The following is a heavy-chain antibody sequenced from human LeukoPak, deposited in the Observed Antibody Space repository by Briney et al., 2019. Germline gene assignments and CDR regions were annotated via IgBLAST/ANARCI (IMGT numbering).Heavy chain of an antibody. CDR1: GFTFSSYA. D-gene: IGHD3-22*01. CDR2: ISGSGGST. J-gene: IGHJ3*02. CDR3: AKDSRSGYYGALDM. Sequence: GGSLRLSCVISGFTFSSYAMSWVRQAPGKGLERVSAISGSGGSTYYADSVKGRFTISRDNSKNTLYLQMESLRVEDTAVYYCAKDSRSGYYGALDMWGQGTMVTVSS. V-gene: IGHV3-23*01.